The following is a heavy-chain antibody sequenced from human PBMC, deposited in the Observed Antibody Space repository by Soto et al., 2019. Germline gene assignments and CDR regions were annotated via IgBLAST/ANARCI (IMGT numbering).Heavy chain of an antibody. D-gene: IGHD2-2*01. CDR2: ISKSDYT. J-gene: IGHJ4*02. CDR3: AREDSIIIPAVSDF. CDR1: GFAFNDYG. V-gene: IGHV3-21*01. Sequence: GGSLRLSCTVSGFAFNDYGINWVRQAPGKGLEWVSSISKSDYTYYSDSVKGRFAISRDNAKSSVSLQMNTLRVEDTAVYYCAREDSIIIPAVSDFWGQGTLVTVSS.